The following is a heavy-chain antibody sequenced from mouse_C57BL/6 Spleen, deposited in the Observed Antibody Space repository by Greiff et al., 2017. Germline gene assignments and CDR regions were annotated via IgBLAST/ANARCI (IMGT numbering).Heavy chain of an antibody. V-gene: IGHV2-2*01. J-gene: IGHJ2*01. D-gene: IGHD1-1*01. Sequence: VKLQESGPGLVQPSQSLSITCTVSGFSLTSYGVHWVRQSPGKGLAWLGVIWSGGSTDYNAAFISRLSISKDNSKSQVFFKMNSLQADDTAIYYCARFITTVVEGYFDYWGQGTTLTVSS. CDR2: IWSGGST. CDR3: ARFITTVVEGYFDY. CDR1: GFSLTSYG.